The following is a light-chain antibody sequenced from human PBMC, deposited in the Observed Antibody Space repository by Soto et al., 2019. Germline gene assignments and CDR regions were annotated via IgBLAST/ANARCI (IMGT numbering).Light chain of an antibody. V-gene: IGKV3-15*01. J-gene: IGKJ4*01. CDR3: QQRYNWPLT. Sequence: EIVMTQSPATLSVSPGERATLSCRASQSVSSNLVWYQQKPGQAPRLLIYGASTRATGIPARFSGSGSGTDFTLTISSLEPEDFAVYYCQQRYNWPLTFGGGTKVDIK. CDR1: QSVSSN. CDR2: GAS.